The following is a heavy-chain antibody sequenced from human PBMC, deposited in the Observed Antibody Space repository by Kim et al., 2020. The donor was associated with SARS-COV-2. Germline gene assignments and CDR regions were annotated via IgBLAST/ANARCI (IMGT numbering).Heavy chain of an antibody. CDR2: IDYSGST. V-gene: IGHV4-59*01. D-gene: IGHD2-21*02. J-gene: IGHJ4*02. CDR1: GGSITSFY. Sequence: SETLSLTCTVSGGSITSFYWSWIRQPPGKGLEWIGYIDYSGSTNYNPSLKSRVTISVDTSKYQFSLKLSSLTAADTAVYYCARSSCRGGDCYSFGWGQGILVTVSS. CDR3: ARSSCRGGDCYSFG.